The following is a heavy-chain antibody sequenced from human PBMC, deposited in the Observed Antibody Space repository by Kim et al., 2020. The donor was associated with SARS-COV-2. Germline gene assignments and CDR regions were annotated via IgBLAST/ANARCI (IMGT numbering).Heavy chain of an antibody. CDR2: ISGGGAGT. Sequence: GGSLRLSCAASGFTFDGYSMSWVRQAPVKGLEWVSYISGGGAGTYYEDAVKGRVTITIDNSKYTLLLQLKSLSAENTALAFCDRCHSGRENDAFCFWG. V-gene: IGHV3-23*01. CDR3: DRCHSGRENDAFCF. J-gene: IGHJ3*01. CDR1: GFTFDGYS. D-gene: IGHD2-2*01.